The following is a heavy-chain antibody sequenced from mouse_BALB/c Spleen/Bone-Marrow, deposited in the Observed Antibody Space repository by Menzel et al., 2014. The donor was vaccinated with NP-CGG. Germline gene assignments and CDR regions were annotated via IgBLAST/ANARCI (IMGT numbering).Heavy chain of an antibody. V-gene: IGHV14-4*02. CDR2: IDPENGDT. CDR1: GFNIKDYY. J-gene: IGHJ2*01. D-gene: IGHD2-10*02. Sequence: VQLQQSGAELVRSGASVKLSCTASGFNIKDYYMHWVKQRPEQGLEWIGWIDPENGDTEYAPKFLGKATMTADTSSNTAYLQLSSLTSEDTAVYYCNEGYGNYGYWGQGTTPTVSS. CDR3: NEGYGNYGY.